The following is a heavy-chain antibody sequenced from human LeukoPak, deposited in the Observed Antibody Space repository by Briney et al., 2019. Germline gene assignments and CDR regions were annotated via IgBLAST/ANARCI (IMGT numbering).Heavy chain of an antibody. D-gene: IGHD1-1*01. J-gene: IGHJ4*02. V-gene: IGHV4-39*07. Sequence: SETLSLTCTVSGGSISSSSYYWGWIRQPPGKGLEWIGSIYYSGTTYYNPSLKSRVTISVDTSKNQFSLKLSSVSAADTAVYYCARDFGSNNWAPRWGQGTLVTVSS. CDR1: GGSISSSSYY. CDR3: ARDFGSNNWAPR. CDR2: IYYSGTT.